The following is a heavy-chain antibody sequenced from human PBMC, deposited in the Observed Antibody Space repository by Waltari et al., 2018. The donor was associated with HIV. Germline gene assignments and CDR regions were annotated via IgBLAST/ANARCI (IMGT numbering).Heavy chain of an antibody. V-gene: IGHV4-59*01. Sequence: QVQLQESGPGLVKPSETMSLTCTFPGGSISNYYWSWIRQPPGKRLEWIGYIYYSGSTNYNPALKSRITISVDTSKNQFSLKLSSVAAADTAVYYCASFATVVTPILSWGQGTLVTVSS. CDR2: IYYSGST. J-gene: IGHJ5*02. CDR3: ASFATVVTPILS. CDR1: GGSISNYY. D-gene: IGHD2-21*02.